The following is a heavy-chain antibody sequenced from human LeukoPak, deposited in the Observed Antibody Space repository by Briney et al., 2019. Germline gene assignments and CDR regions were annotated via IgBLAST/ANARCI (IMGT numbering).Heavy chain of an antibody. CDR3: ARCYDSSGYYYVPFDY. CDR2: IRSSGTTI. CDR1: GFTFSDYY. D-gene: IGHD3-22*01. Sequence: GGSLRLSCVASGFTFSDYYMSWIRQAPGKGLEWVSYIRSSGTTIHYADSVKGRFTISRDNAKNSLYLQMNSLRAEDTAVYYCARCYDSSGYYYVPFDYWGQGTLVTVSS. V-gene: IGHV3-11*04. J-gene: IGHJ4*02.